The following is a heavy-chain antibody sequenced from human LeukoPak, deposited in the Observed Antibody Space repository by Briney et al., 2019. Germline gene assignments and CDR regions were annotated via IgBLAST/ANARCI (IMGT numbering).Heavy chain of an antibody. V-gene: IGHV3-11*06. CDR1: GFAFSDYY. Sequence: PGGSLRLSCAASGFAFSDYYMGWIRQAPGKGLEWVSYISSSSSYRNYADSVKGRFTISRDNAKNSLYLQMNSLRAEDTAVYYCARGDCSSTSCYGYYYYYGMDVWGQGTTVTVSS. D-gene: IGHD2-2*01. CDR3: ARGDCSSTSCYGYYYYYGMDV. J-gene: IGHJ6*02. CDR2: ISSSSSYR.